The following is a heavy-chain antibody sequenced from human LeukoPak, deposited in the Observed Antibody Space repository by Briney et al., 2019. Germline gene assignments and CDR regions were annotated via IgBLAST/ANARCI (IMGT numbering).Heavy chain of an antibody. V-gene: IGHV1-69*05. CDR2: IIPIFGTA. CDR3: ASRTGNGGSSWYGPFDY. J-gene: IGHJ4*02. D-gene: IGHD6-13*01. CDR1: GGTFSSYA. Sequence: SVKVSCKASGGTFSSYAISWVRQAPGQGLEWMGGIIPIFGTANYAQKFQGRVTITTDESTSTASMELSSLRSEDTAVYYCASRTGNGGSSWYGPFDYWGQGTLVTVSS.